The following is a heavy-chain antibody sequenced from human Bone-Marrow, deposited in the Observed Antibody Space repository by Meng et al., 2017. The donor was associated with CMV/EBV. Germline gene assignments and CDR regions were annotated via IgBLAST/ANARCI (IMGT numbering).Heavy chain of an antibody. J-gene: IGHJ4*02. CDR1: AGTFSSYA. CDR2: IIPIFGTA. V-gene: IGHV1-69*05. CDR3: ARGNLWEFDY. Sequence: VSCKPSAGTFSSYAVSCVLQAPGHGLEWMGGIIPIFGTATYAQKFRGRVTITTDESTSTAYMELSSLRSEDTAVYYCARGNLWEFDYWGQGTLVTVSS. D-gene: IGHD1-26*01.